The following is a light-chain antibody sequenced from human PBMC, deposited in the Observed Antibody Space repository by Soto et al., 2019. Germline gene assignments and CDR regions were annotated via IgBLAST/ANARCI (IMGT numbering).Light chain of an antibody. CDR3: SSYPGGFYV. CDR2: DVS. CDR1: SSDVGGYNY. J-gene: IGLJ1*01. Sequence: QSALTQPASVSGSPGQSITISCTGTSSDVGGYNYVSWYQQHPGKAPKLMIYDVSDRPSGVSNRFSGSKSGNTASLTISGLQAEDEADYYCSSYPGGFYVFGTGTKLTVL. V-gene: IGLV2-14*01.